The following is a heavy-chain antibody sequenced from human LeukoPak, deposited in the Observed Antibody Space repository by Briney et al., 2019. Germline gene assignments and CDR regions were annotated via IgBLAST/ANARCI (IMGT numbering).Heavy chain of an antibody. CDR1: GGSISSYY. D-gene: IGHD1-7*01. J-gene: IGHJ3*02. CDR2: IYTSGST. V-gene: IGHV4-4*07. CDR3: ARFRRTTGSDAFDI. Sequence: SETLSLTCTVSGGSISSYYWSWIRQPAGKGLEWIGRIYTSGSTNYNPSLKSRVTMSVDTSKNRFSLKLSSVTAADTAAYYCARFRRTTGSDAFDIWGQGTMVTVSS.